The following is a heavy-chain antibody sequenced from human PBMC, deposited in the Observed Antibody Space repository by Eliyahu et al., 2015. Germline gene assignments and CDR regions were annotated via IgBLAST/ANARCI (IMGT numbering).Heavy chain of an antibody. CDR1: RFPFGXYH. Sequence: QVQLVESGGGLVKPGGSLRLXCXASRFPFGXYHMSWIRQAPGKGLEWISYISDTADTIYQSDSVRGRFSISRDDAKNSLYLQMTNLRADDTAVYYCARHGKGSAGYYYYFDFWGLGVLVTVSS. V-gene: IGHV3-11*01. CDR2: ISDTADTI. D-gene: IGHD5-12*01. J-gene: IGHJ4*02. CDR3: ARHGKGSAGYYYYFDF.